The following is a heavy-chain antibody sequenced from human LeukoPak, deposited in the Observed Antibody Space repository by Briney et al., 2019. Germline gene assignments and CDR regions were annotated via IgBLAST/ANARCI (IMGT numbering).Heavy chain of an antibody. CDR2: IKQDGSEK. Sequence: GGSLRLSCAASGFTFSSYDMSWVRQAPGKGLEWVANIKQDGSEKYYVDSVKGRFTISRDNAKNSLYLQMNSLRAEDTAVYYCARDRYQYDSSTYFGCYAWGLGTLVTVSS. J-gene: IGHJ5*02. CDR1: GFTFSSYD. V-gene: IGHV3-7*01. D-gene: IGHD3-22*01. CDR3: ARDRYQYDSSTYFGCYA.